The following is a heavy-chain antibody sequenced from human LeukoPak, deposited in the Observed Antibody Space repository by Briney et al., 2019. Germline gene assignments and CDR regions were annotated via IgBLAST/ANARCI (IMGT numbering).Heavy chain of an antibody. Sequence: SQTLSLTCTVSGGSISSGGYYWSWIRQPPGKGLEWIGYIYHSGSTYYNPSLKSRVTISVDRSKNQFSLKLSSVTAADTAVYYCARPAGLEPPGPYRGFDPWGQGMLVTISS. CDR1: GGSISSGGYY. V-gene: IGHV4-30-2*01. CDR3: ARPAGLEPPGPYRGFDP. D-gene: IGHD1-1*01. CDR2: IYHSGST. J-gene: IGHJ5*02.